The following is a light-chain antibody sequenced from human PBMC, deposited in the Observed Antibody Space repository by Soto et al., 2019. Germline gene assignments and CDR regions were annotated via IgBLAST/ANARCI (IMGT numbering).Light chain of an antibody. CDR1: SSNIGAGYD. V-gene: IGLV1-40*01. J-gene: IGLJ2*01. CDR3: QSYDSGLSGYV. Sequence: QSVLTQPPSVSGAPGQRVTISSTGSSSNIGAGYDVHWYQQLPGTAPKLLIYGNSNRPSGVPDRFSGSKSGTSASLAITGLQAEDEADYYCQSYDSGLSGYVFGGGTKVTVL. CDR2: GNS.